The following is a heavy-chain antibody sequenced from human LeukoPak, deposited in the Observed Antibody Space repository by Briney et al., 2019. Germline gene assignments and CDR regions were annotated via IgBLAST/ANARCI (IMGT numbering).Heavy chain of an antibody. Sequence: GASVKVSCKASGGTFSSYAISWVRQAPGQGLEWMGGIILIFGAANYAQKFQGRVTITTDESTSTAYMELSSLRSEDTAVYYCARGGISDDYSNYWFDPWGQGTLVTVSS. V-gene: IGHV1-69*05. J-gene: IGHJ5*02. D-gene: IGHD4-11*01. CDR3: ARGGISDDYSNYWFDP. CDR2: IILIFGAA. CDR1: GGTFSSYA.